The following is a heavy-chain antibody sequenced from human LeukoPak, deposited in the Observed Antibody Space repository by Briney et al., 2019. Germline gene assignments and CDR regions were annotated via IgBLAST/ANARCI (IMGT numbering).Heavy chain of an antibody. CDR1: GYSLTELS. J-gene: IGHJ4*02. Sequence: GASVKVSCKVSGYSLTELSMHWVRQAPGKGLEWMGGFDPEDGETIYAQKFQGRVTMTEDTSTDTAYMELSSLRSEDTAVYYCATANYDFWSGYYGGYFDYWGQGTLVTVSS. CDR2: FDPEDGET. V-gene: IGHV1-24*01. CDR3: ATANYDFWSGYYGGYFDY. D-gene: IGHD3-3*01.